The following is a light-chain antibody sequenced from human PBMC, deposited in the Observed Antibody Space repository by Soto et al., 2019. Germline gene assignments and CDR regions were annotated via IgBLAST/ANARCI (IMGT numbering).Light chain of an antibody. J-gene: IGKJ4*01. CDR2: TAS. CDR1: QSISSS. CDR3: QQSYSTPLT. Sequence: IQMTQSPPSLSASVGDTVTITCRASQSISSSLNWYQQKPGKAPKLLIYTASNLESGVPSRFSGSGFGTEFTLTISSLQPEDFATYHCQQSYSTPLTFGGGTKVEIK. V-gene: IGKV1-39*01.